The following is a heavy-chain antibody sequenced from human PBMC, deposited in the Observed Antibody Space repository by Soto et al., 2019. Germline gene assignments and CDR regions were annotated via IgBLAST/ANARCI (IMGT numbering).Heavy chain of an antibody. CDR1: GFTFSSYG. D-gene: IGHD1-7*01. CDR3: AKDRRAGGNYGFYSDF. CDR2: SSATGAGT. Sequence: GGSLRLSCAASGFTFSSYGTTWVRQAPGKGLEWVSFSSATGAGTYCADSVKGRFTISRDNSKNTLYLQMTSLRADDTAVYYCAKDRRAGGNYGFYSDFWGQGALVTVSS. V-gene: IGHV3-23*01. J-gene: IGHJ4*02.